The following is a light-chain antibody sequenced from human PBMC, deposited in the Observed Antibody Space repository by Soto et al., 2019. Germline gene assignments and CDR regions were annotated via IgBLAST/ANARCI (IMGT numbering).Light chain of an antibody. Sequence: EIVMTQSPATLSVSPGERATLSCRASQSVDINLAWYQKKAGQAPRLLIYGASTRATAIPARFSGSGSGTEFTLTISSLQSEDFATYYCQQLNSYPLTFGGGTKVDIK. CDR2: GAS. CDR3: QQLNSYPLT. J-gene: IGKJ4*01. CDR1: QSVDIN. V-gene: IGKV3-15*01.